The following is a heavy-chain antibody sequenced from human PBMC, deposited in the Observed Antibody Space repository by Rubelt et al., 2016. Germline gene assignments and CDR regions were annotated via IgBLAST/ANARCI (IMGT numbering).Heavy chain of an antibody. D-gene: IGHD6-19*01. J-gene: IGHJ4*02. Sequence: QLHLQESGPGLVKPSDTLSLTCPVYGISISSSRYCWGWIRQPPGKGLGWICSNPFCWKPYYNPALNNPVTISVATTKNQCSLKLSSGTAAETAGYYCARVWLVEQWLVRGYFDYWGQGTLVTVSS. CDR1: GISISSSRYC. CDR3: ARVWLVEQWLVRGYFDY. V-gene: IGHV4-39*07. CDR2: NPFCWKP.